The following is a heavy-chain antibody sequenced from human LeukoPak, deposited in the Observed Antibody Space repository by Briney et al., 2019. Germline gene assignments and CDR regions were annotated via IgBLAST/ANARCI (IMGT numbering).Heavy chain of an antibody. Sequence: PGGSLRLSCAASGFTFSSYAMSWVRQAPGKGLEWVSAISGSGGSTYYADSVKGRFTISRDNSKNTLYLQMNSLRAEDTAAYYCAKHGPNGWLPWRVDYWGQGTLVTVSS. V-gene: IGHV3-23*01. CDR3: AKHGPNGWLPWRVDY. CDR2: ISGSGGST. D-gene: IGHD5-24*01. J-gene: IGHJ4*02. CDR1: GFTFSSYA.